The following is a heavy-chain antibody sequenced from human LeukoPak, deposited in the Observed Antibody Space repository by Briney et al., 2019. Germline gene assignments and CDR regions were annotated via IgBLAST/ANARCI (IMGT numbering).Heavy chain of an antibody. V-gene: IGHV4-39*01. D-gene: IGHD3-9*01. Sequence: PSETLSLTCTVSGDSIRGSVYYWGWVRQPPGKGLEWIANIWYSGSAYYNPSLQSRVTITVDTSKNQFSLNVRSVTAADSAVYYCLKHAGGIILTWGQGTRVTVSS. J-gene: IGHJ5*02. CDR3: LKHAGGIILT. CDR2: IWYSGSA. CDR1: GDSIRGSVYY.